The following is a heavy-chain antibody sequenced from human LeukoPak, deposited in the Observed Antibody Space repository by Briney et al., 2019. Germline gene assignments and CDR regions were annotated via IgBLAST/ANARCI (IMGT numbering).Heavy chain of an antibody. CDR3: AKDRVPGIVLMVYALFDY. CDR1: GFSVRDNY. Sequence: GGSLRLSCAVSGFSVRDNYLNWVRQTPGGGLECVSVLYSGGAAYYADSVKGRFTISRDNSKNTLYLQMNSLRAEDTAVYYCAKDRVPGIVLMVYALFDYWGQGTLVTVSS. J-gene: IGHJ4*02. V-gene: IGHV3-53*01. D-gene: IGHD2-8*01. CDR2: LYSGGAA.